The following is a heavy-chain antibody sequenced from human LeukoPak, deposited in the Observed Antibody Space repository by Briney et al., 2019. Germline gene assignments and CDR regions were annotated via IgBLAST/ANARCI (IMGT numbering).Heavy chain of an antibody. D-gene: IGHD3-22*01. CDR2: ISGSGVIT. V-gene: IGHV3-23*01. CDR1: GFTFNTYI. CDR3: AKMASDSSGYPY. J-gene: IGHJ4*02. Sequence: PGGSPRLSCAGSGFTFNTYILSWVRQAPGKGLEWVSAISGSGVITYYAESVRGRFTISRDNSKNTLFLQMNSLGAEDTAVYYCAKMASDSSGYPYWGQGTLVTVSS.